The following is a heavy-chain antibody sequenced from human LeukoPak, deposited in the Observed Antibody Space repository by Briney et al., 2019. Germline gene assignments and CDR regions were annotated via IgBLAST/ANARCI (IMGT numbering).Heavy chain of an antibody. CDR3: ARDQDWDYVAY. Sequence: PGGSLRLSCAASGFTFSNYWMSWVRQAPGKGLEWVANIKQDGSEKYYVDSVKGRFTISRDNAKNSLYLQMDSLRAEDTAVYYCARDQDWDYVAYWGQGTLVTVSS. D-gene: IGHD3/OR15-3a*01. CDR1: GFTFSNYW. CDR2: IKQDGSEK. J-gene: IGHJ4*02. V-gene: IGHV3-7*01.